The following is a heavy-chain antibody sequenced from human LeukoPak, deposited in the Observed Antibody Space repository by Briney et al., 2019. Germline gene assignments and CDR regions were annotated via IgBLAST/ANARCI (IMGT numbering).Heavy chain of an antibody. Sequence: SETLSLTCTVSGVSISSHYWSWLRQPPGKGLEWIGYIYYSGSTNYNPSLKSRVTISVDTSKNQFSLKLSSVTAADTAVYYCARVLGDSSSWYTYYYMDVWGKGTTVTVSS. D-gene: IGHD6-13*01. CDR1: GVSISSHY. CDR3: ARVLGDSSSWYTYYYMDV. V-gene: IGHV4-59*11. CDR2: IYYSGST. J-gene: IGHJ6*03.